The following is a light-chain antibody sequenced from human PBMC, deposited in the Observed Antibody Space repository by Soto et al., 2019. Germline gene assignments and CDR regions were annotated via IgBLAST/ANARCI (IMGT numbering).Light chain of an antibody. J-gene: IGLJ2*01. CDR2: SNN. CDR1: SSNIGSNT. Sequence: QSVLTQPPSASGTPGRRVVISCSGSSSNIGSNTVNWYQQLPGTAPKLLIYSNNHRPSGVPDRFSGSKSGTSASLAISGLQSDDEADYYCAAYTGNWNGPVFGGGTKLTVL. CDR3: AAYTGNWNGPV. V-gene: IGLV1-44*01.